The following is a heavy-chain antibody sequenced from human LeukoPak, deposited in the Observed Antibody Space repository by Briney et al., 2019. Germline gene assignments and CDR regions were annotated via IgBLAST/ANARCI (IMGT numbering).Heavy chain of an antibody. CDR3: ASGGNPVGRY. J-gene: IGHJ4*02. CDR1: GFTFSNAY. CDR2: ISSSSSYI. D-gene: IGHD4-23*01. V-gene: IGHV3-21*01. Sequence: GGSLRLSCAASGFTFSNAYMNWVRQAPGKGLEWVSSISSSSSYIYYADSVKGRFTISRDNAKNSLYLQMNSLRAEDTAVYYCASGGNPVGRYWGQGTLVTVSS.